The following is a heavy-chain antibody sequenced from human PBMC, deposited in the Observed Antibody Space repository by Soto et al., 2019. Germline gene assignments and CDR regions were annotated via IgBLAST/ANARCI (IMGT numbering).Heavy chain of an antibody. J-gene: IGHJ6*02. V-gene: IGHV1-18*01. D-gene: IGHD6-13*01. Sequence: ASVKVSCKASGYTFTSYGISWVRQAPGQGLEWMGWISAYNGNTNYAQKLQGRVTMTTDTSTSTAYMELRSLRSDDTAVYYCARYSSSWSYYCYYYGMDVWGQGTTVTVSS. CDR2: ISAYNGNT. CDR3: ARYSSSWSYYCYYYGMDV. CDR1: GYTFTSYG.